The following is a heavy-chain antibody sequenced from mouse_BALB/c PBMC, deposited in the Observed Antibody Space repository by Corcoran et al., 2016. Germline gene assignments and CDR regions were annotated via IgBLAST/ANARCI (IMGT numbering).Heavy chain of an antibody. V-gene: IGHV9-3-1*01. CDR3: ARWWDYDFDY. D-gene: IGHD2-4*01. CDR2: INTYTGEP. Sequence: QIQLVQSGPELKKPGETVKISCKASGYTFTNYGMNWVKQAPGKGLKGMGWINTYTGEPTYADDFKGRFAFSLETSASTAYLQINNLKNEDTATYFCARWWDYDFDYWGQGTTLTVSS. J-gene: IGHJ2*01. CDR1: GYTFTNYG.